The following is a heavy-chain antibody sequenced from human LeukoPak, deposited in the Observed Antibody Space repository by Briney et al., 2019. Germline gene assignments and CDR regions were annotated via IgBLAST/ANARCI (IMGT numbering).Heavy chain of an antibody. CDR3: ARASFERN. V-gene: IGHV3-66*01. D-gene: IGHD1-1*01. Sequence: GGSLRLSCAASGFTFSSNYMSWGPRAPGKGLGGVSVIYIGGSTYYQDSVTGSFTISTDNSKHTRYLQMNTVREEDTAVYYCARASFERNWGQGTLVTVSS. J-gene: IGHJ4*02. CDR2: IYIGGST. CDR1: GFTFSSNY.